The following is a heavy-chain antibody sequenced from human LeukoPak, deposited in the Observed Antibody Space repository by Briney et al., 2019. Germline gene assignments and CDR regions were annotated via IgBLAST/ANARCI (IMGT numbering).Heavy chain of an antibody. CDR3: ARTAAGHFDY. CDR2: ISAYNCNT. J-gene: IGHJ4*02. D-gene: IGHD6-13*01. CDR1: GYTFTSYG. V-gene: IGHV1-18*01. Sequence: ASVKVSCKASGYTFTSYGISWVRQAPGQGLEWMGWISAYNCNTNYAQKLQGTGTMTTDTSTSTAYMELRSLRSDDSAVYYCARTAAGHFDYWGQGTLVTVSS.